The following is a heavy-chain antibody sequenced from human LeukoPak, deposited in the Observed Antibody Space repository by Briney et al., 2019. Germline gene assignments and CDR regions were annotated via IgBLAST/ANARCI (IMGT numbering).Heavy chain of an antibody. J-gene: IGHJ5*02. Sequence: TGGSLRPSCAASGFTVSSNYMSWVRQAPGEGLEWVSVIYSGGSTYYADSVKGRFTISRDNSKNTLYLQMNSLRAEDTAVYYCARIRRSPNWFDPWGQGTLVTVSS. CDR2: IYSGGST. V-gene: IGHV3-66*01. CDR3: ARIRRSPNWFDP. CDR1: GFTVSSNY.